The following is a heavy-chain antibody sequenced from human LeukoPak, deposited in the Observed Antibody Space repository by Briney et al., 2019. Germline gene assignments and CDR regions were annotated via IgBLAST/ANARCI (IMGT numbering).Heavy chain of an antibody. CDR2: IRYDGSNK. D-gene: IGHD3-22*01. V-gene: IGHV3-30*02. CDR1: GFTFSSYG. J-gene: IGHJ3*02. Sequence: GGSLRLSCAASGFTFSSYGMHWVRQAPGKGLEWVAFIRYDGSNKYYADSVKGRFTISRDNAKNSLYLQMNSLRAEDTAVYYCARILYYYDSSGYAFDIWGQGTMVTVSS. CDR3: ARILYYYDSSGYAFDI.